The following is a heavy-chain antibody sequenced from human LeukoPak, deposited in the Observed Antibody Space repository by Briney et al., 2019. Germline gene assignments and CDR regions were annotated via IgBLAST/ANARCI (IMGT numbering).Heavy chain of an antibody. V-gene: IGHV3-7*03. CDR3: VRDGRYDY. D-gene: IGHD3-9*01. J-gene: IGHJ4*02. CDR1: GFSFSSYW. Sequence: GGSLRLSCAASGFSFSSYWMSWVRQAPGKGLEWVANIKQDGSESNYVDSVKGRFTISRDNARNSTYLQMHSLRVGDTAVYYCVRDGRYDYWGQGILVTVSS. CDR2: IKQDGSES.